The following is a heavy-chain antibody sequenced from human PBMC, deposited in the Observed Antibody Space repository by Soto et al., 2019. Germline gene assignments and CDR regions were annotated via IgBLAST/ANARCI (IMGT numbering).Heavy chain of an antibody. Sequence: HSETLSLTCAVYGGSFSGYYWSWIRQPPGKGLEWIGEIYHSGSTNYNPSLKSRVTISVDKSKNQFSLKLSSVTAADTAVYYCAREGVMTTVTTDYYYYGMDVWGQGTTVTVAS. CDR2: IYHSGST. CDR1: GGSFSGYY. D-gene: IGHD4-17*01. CDR3: AREGVMTTVTTDYYYYGMDV. V-gene: IGHV4-34*01. J-gene: IGHJ6*02.